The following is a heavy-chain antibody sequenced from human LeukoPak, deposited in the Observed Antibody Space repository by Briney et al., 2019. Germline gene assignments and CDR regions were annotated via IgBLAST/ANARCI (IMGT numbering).Heavy chain of an antibody. D-gene: IGHD6-6*01. V-gene: IGHV1-8*02. CDR2: MNPNSGNT. J-gene: IGHJ6*02. CDR3: ARHDSSSWHYYYYGMDV. Sequence: GASVKVSCKASGYTFTSYGINWVRQATGQGLEWMGWMNPNSGNTGYAQKFQGRVTMTRNTSISTAYMELSSLRSEDTAVYYCARHDSSSWHYYYYGMDVWGQGTTVTVSS. CDR1: GYTFTSYG.